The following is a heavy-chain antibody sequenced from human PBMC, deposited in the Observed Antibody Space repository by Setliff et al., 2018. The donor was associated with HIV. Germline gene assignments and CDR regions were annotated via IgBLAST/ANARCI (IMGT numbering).Heavy chain of an antibody. Sequence: SETLSLTCTVSGGSVNIFYWSWIRQPPGKGLEWLGYIHYSGSTYYNPSLKSRVTISVDTSKNQFSLKLSSVTAADTAVYYCHSWAWSYYYYYMDVWGKGTTVTVSS. D-gene: IGHD3-16*01. CDR2: IHYSGST. CDR1: GGSVNIFY. CDR3: HSWAWSYYYYYMDV. J-gene: IGHJ6*03. V-gene: IGHV4-59*08.